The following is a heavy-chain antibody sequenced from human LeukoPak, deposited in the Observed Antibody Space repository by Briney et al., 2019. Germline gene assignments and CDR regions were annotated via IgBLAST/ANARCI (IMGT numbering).Heavy chain of an antibody. D-gene: IGHD3-22*01. J-gene: IGHJ4*02. V-gene: IGHV1-46*01. CDR2: INPSGGST. CDR3: ARGDTMIVVVPLGFDY. CDR1: GYTFTSYY. Sequence: ASVKVSCKASGYTFTSYYMHWVRQAPGQGLEWMGIINPSGGSTSSAQKFQGRVTMTRDTSTSTVYMELSSLRSEDTAVYYCARGDTMIVVVPLGFDYWGQGTLVTVSS.